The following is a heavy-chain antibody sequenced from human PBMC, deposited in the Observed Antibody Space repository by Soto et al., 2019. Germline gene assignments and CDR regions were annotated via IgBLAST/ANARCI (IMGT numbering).Heavy chain of an antibody. CDR2: IKQDGSEK. V-gene: IGHV3-7*01. Sequence: GGSLRLSCAASGFTFSSYWMSWVRQAPGKGLEWVANIKQDGSEKYYVDSVKGRFTISRDNAKNSLYLQMNSLRAEDTAVYYCARDGYGSGSYAAFDYWGQGTLVTVSS. CDR1: GFTFSSYW. D-gene: IGHD3-10*01. CDR3: ARDGYGSGSYAAFDY. J-gene: IGHJ4*02.